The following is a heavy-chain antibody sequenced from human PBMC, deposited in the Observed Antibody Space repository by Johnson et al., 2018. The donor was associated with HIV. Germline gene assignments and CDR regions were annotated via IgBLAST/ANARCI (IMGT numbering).Heavy chain of an antibody. CDR2: ISWNSGSI. J-gene: IGHJ3*02. CDR3: AKGSGYYAAFDI. D-gene: IGHD3-3*01. Sequence: EVQLLESGGGLVQPGGSLRLSCAASRFTFDDYAMHWVRQAPGKGLEWVSGISWNSGSIGYADSVKGRFTISRDNSKNTLDLQMNSLRTEDTAVYYCAKGSGYYAAFDIWGQGTMVTVSS. V-gene: IGHV3-9*01. CDR1: RFTFDDYA.